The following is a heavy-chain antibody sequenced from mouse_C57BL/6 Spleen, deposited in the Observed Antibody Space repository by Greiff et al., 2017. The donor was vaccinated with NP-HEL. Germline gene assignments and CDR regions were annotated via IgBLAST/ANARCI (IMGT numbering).Heavy chain of an antibody. V-gene: IGHV1-22*01. J-gene: IGHJ2*01. CDR2: INPNNGGT. Sequence: VHVKQSGPELVKPGASVKMSCKASGYTFTDYNMHWVKQSHGKSLEWIGYINPNNGGTSYNQKFKGKATLTVNKSSSTAYMELRSLTSEDSAVYYCARLFYYYGSSQYYFDYWGQGTTLTVSS. D-gene: IGHD1-1*01. CDR3: ARLFYYYGSSQYYFDY. CDR1: GYTFTDYN.